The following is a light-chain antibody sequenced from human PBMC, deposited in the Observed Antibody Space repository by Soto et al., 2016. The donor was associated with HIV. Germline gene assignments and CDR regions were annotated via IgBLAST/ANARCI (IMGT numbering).Light chain of an antibody. Sequence: DIQMTQSPSSLSASVGDRVTITCRASQSISSYLNWYQQKPGKAPNLLIYAASSLQSGVPSRFSGSASGTDFTLTISSLQPEDFATYYCQQSYSTSPTFGGGTKVEIK. CDR2: AAS. J-gene: IGKJ4*01. CDR1: QSISSY. V-gene: IGKV1-39*01. CDR3: QQSYSTSPT.